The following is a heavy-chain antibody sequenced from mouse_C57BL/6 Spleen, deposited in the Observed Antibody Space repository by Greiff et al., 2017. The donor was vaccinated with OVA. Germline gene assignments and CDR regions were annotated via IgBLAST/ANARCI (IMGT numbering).Heavy chain of an antibody. CDR1: GFTFSDYY. J-gene: IGHJ3*01. D-gene: IGHD3-2*02. CDR3: AREAQATGFAY. CDR2: INYDGSST. Sequence: EVQVVESEGGLVQPGSSMKLSCTASGFTFSDYYMAWVRQVPEKGLEWVANINYDGSSTYYLDSLKSRFIISRDNAKNIRYLQMSSLKSEDTATYYCAREAQATGFAYWGQGTLVTVSA. V-gene: IGHV5-16*01.